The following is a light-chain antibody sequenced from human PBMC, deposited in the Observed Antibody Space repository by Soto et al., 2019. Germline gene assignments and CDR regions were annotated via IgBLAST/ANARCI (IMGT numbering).Light chain of an antibody. J-gene: IGLJ1*01. CDR3: CSYAGSPRYV. CDR2: DVS. CDR1: SSDVGGYNY. V-gene: IGLV2-11*01. Sequence: QSAQTQPRSVSGSPGQSVTISCTGTSSDVGGYNYVSWYQQHPGKAPKVMIYDVSERPSGVPDRFSGSKSGNTASLTISGLQAEDESDYYCCSYAGSPRYVLGTGTKLTFL.